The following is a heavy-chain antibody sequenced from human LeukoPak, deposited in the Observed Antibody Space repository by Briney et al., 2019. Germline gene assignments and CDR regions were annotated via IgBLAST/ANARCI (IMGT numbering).Heavy chain of an antibody. CDR1: GYSFTSYW. CDR3: ARAEGAYYYDSSGFDP. CDR2: IYPGDSDT. Sequence: GESLKISCKGSGYSFTSYWIGWVRQMPGKGLEWMGFIYPGDSDTRYSPSFQGQVTISADKSISTAYLQWSSLKASDTAMYYCARAEGAYYYDSSGFDPWGQGTLVTVSS. D-gene: IGHD3-22*01. J-gene: IGHJ5*02. V-gene: IGHV5-51*01.